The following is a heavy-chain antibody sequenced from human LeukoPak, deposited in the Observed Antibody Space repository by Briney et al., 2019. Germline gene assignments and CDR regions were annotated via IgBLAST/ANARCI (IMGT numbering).Heavy chain of an antibody. V-gene: IGHV3-30*04. Sequence: GGSLRLSCAASGFTFSSYAMHWVRQAPGKGPEWVAVISYDGSNKYYAGSVKGRFTISRDNSKNTLYLQMNSLRAEDTAVYYCARITWTGSGSYFDYWGQGTLVTVSS. CDR2: ISYDGSNK. D-gene: IGHD3-10*01. J-gene: IGHJ4*02. CDR3: ARITWTGSGSYFDY. CDR1: GFTFSSYA.